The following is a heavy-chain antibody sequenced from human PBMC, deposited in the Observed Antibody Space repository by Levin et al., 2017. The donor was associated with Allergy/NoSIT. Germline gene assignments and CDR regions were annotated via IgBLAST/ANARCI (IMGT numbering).Heavy chain of an antibody. D-gene: IGHD4-17*01. CDR2: IHASGST. Sequence: SETLSLTCTVSGGSIRSGNYYWNWIRQPAGKGLEWIGRIHASGSTNYKPSLKSRVTISVDTSQNLFSLNLRSVTAADTAVYYCARVPEDYRDYFESFGFDIWGQGTMVTVSS. V-gene: IGHV4-61*02. CDR3: ARVPEDYRDYFESFGFDI. CDR1: GGSIRSGNYY. J-gene: IGHJ3*02.